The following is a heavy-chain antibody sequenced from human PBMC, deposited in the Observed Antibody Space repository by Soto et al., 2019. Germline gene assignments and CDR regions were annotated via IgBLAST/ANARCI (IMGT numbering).Heavy chain of an antibody. CDR1: GGSSSSYY. J-gene: IGHJ4*02. CDR2: IFDSGTT. D-gene: IGHD7-27*01. V-gene: IGHV4-30-4*08. CDR3: ARGPSGDKVHY. Sequence: ASETLSLTCTVSGGSSSSYYYSWIRQPPGEGLEWIGHIFDSGTTYTNPSLRSQVAISLDTSKNHFSLTLSSVTAADTAVYYCARGPSGDKVHYWGQGALVTVSS.